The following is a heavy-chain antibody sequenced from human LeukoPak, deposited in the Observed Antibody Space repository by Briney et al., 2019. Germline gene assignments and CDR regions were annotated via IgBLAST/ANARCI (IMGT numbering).Heavy chain of an antibody. D-gene: IGHD5-24*01. J-gene: IGHJ3*02. CDR1: GYTFTGYY. Sequence: ASVKVSCKASGYTFTGYYMHWVRQAPGQGLEWMGWINPNSGGTNYAQKFQGRVTMTRDTSISTAYMELSRLRSDDTAVYYCARGRDGYNLIDAFDIWGQGTMVTVSS. V-gene: IGHV1-2*02. CDR3: ARGRDGYNLIDAFDI. CDR2: INPNSGGT.